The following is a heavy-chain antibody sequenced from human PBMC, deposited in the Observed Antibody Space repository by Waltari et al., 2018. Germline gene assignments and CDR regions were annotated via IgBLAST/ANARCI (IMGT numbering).Heavy chain of an antibody. D-gene: IGHD6-13*01. CDR3: TTDPNIAAWGWYFDL. Sequence: EVQLVESGGGLVKPGGSLRLSCAASGFTFSNAWMSWVRQAPGKGLEGVGRIKSKTDGGTTDYAAPVKGRFTISRDDSKNTLYLQMNSLKTEDTAVYYCTTDPNIAAWGWYFDLGGRGTLVTVSS. J-gene: IGHJ2*01. CDR1: GFTFSNAW. V-gene: IGHV3-15*01. CDR2: IKSKTDGGTT.